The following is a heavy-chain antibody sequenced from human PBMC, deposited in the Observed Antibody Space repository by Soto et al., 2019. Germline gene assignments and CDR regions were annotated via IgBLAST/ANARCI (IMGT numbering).Heavy chain of an antibody. CDR3: ASVLGYCSCGSCNSFDY. CDR2: IIPIFGTA. J-gene: IGHJ4*02. Sequence: QVQLVQSGAEVKKPGSSVKVSCKASGSTFSSYAISWVRQSPGQGLEWMGGIIPIFGTANYAQKFQGRVTITADESTSPAYTELSRLRSEDTAVYYCASVLGYCSCGSCNSFDYCGKGPLVTVSS. D-gene: IGHD2-15*01. CDR1: GSTFSSYA. V-gene: IGHV1-69*01.